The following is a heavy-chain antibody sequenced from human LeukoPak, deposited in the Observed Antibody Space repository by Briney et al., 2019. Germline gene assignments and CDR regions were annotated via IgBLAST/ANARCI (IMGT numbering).Heavy chain of an antibody. J-gene: IGHJ3*01. Sequence: SETLSLTCTVSGYFINSGGYFWSWLRQHPGKGLEWIGYIHNTGTTYYNPSLKSRVSISVDTSKNQFSLKLRSVTAADTAVYFCAREEVDDAFDFWSQGTLVTVSS. D-gene: IGHD2-15*01. CDR2: IHNTGTT. CDR1: GYFINSGGYF. CDR3: AREEVDDAFDF. V-gene: IGHV4-31*03.